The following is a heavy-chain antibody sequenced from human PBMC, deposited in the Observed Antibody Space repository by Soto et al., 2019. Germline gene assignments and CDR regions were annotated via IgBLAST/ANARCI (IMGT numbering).Heavy chain of an antibody. V-gene: IGHV1-18*01. CDR2: ISAYNGNT. CDR1: GYTFTSYG. CDR3: ASEYCSGGSCYPADAFDI. Sequence: GASVKVSCKASGYTFTSYGISWVRQAPGQRLEWIGWISAYNGNTKYSQKFQGRVTITRDTSASTAYMELSSLRSEDTAVYYFASEYCSGGSCYPADAFDIWGQGTMVTVSS. J-gene: IGHJ3*02. D-gene: IGHD2-15*01.